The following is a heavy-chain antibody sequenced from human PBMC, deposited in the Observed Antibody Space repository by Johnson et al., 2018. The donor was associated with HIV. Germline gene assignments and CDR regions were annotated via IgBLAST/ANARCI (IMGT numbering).Heavy chain of an antibody. J-gene: IGHJ3*02. V-gene: IGHV3-7*03. CDR2: IKQDGSEK. D-gene: IGHD3-16*01. Sequence: VQLVESGGGVVQPGRSLRLSCAASRFTFSSYAMHWVRQAPGQGLEWVANIKQDGSEKYYVDSVKGRFTISRDNAKNTLYLQMNKLRAEDTAVYFCASQVRGLRLGVDAFDIWGQGTMVTVSS. CDR1: RFTFSSYA. CDR3: ASQVRGLRLGVDAFDI.